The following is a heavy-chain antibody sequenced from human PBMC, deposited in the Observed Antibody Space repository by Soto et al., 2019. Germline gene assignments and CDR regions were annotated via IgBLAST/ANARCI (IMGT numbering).Heavy chain of an antibody. CDR3: SKYLYCISTNLTYYYYYGMDV. CDR1: GFTFSSYA. V-gene: IGHV3-23*01. J-gene: IGHJ6*02. CDR2: ISGSGGST. Sequence: GGSLRLSCAASGFTFSSYAMSWVRQAPGKGLEWVSAISGSGGSTYYADSVKGRFTISRDNSKNTLYLQMNSLRAEDTAVYYCSKYLYCISTNLTYYYYYGMDVWGQGTTVTVSS. D-gene: IGHD2-2*01.